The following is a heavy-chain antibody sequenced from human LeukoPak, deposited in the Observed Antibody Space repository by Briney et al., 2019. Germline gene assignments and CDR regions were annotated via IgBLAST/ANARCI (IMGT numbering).Heavy chain of an antibody. J-gene: IGHJ4*02. CDR2: IYYSGST. Sequence: SETLSLTCTVSGGSISTSSYYWGWIRQPPGKGLEWIGSIYYSGSTYYNPSLKSRVTISVDTSKNQFSLKLSSVTAADTAVYYCARLSYDSSGCFDYWGQGTLVTVSS. D-gene: IGHD3-22*01. V-gene: IGHV4-39*01. CDR3: ARLSYDSSGCFDY. CDR1: GGSISTSSYY.